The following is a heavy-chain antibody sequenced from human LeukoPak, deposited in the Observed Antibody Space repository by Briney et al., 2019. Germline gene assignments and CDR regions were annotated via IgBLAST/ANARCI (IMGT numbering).Heavy chain of an antibody. D-gene: IGHD3-10*01. CDR1: GGSISSSSYY. CDR3: ARGHYYGSGTLY. V-gene: IGHV4-39*07. CDR2: IYYSGST. Sequence: SETLSLTCTVSGGSISSSSYYWGWIRQPPGKGLEWIGSIYYSGSTYYNPSLKSRVTISVDTSKNQFSLKLSSVTAADTAVYYCARGHYYGSGTLYWGQGTLVTVSS. J-gene: IGHJ4*02.